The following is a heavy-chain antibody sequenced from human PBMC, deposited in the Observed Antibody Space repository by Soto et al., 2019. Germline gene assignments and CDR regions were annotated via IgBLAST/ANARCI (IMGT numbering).Heavy chain of an antibody. J-gene: IGHJ4*02. CDR1: GFTFSSYA. D-gene: IGHD3-22*01. CDR3: AKDRPYYYDSSGRAFDY. CDR2: ISGSGGST. Sequence: PGGSLRLSCAASGFTFSSYAMSWVRQAPGKGLEWVSAISGSGGSTYYADSVKGRFTISRDNSKNTLYLQMNSLRAEDTAVYYCAKDRPYYYDSSGRAFDYWGQGTLVTVSS. V-gene: IGHV3-23*01.